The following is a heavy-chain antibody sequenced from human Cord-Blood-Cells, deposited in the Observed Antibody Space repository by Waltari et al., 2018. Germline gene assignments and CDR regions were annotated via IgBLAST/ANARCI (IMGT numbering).Heavy chain of an antibody. D-gene: IGHD2-21*02. CDR2: IVVGSGNT. V-gene: IGHV1-58*01. J-gene: IGHJ3*02. Sequence: QMQLVQSGPEVKKPGTSVQVSCKASGFTFTSSALQWVRQARGQRLEWIGCIVVGSGNTNYAQKFQERVTITRDMSTSTADMELSSLRSEDTAVYYCAASEVVTAMNAFDIWGQGTMVTVSS. CDR3: AASEVVTAMNAFDI. CDR1: GFTFTSSA.